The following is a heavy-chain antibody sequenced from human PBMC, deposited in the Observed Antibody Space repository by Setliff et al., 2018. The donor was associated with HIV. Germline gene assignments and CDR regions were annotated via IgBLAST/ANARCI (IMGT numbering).Heavy chain of an antibody. CDR2: ISAYNGNT. V-gene: IGHV1-18*01. Sequence: VKVSCKASGYTITTYGIIWVRQAPGQGLEWMGWISAYNGNTNYAQKLQGRVTMTTDTSTTTAYMELRSLRSDDTAVYYCARGGTRGDYYYYMDVWGKGTTVTVSS. D-gene: IGHD3-10*01. J-gene: IGHJ6*03. CDR1: GYTITTYG. CDR3: ARGGTRGDYYYYMDV.